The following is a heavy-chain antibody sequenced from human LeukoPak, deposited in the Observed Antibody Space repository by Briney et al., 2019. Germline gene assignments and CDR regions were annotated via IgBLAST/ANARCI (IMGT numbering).Heavy chain of an antibody. J-gene: IGHJ4*02. Sequence: GGSLRLSCAASGFTFDDYAMHWVRQAPGKGLEWVSGISWNSGSIGYADSVKGRFTISRDNAKNSLYLQMNSLRAEDTALYYCAKDIGYSSGQGYFDYWGQGTLVTVSS. V-gene: IGHV3-9*01. D-gene: IGHD5-18*01. CDR3: AKDIGYSSGQGYFDY. CDR1: GFTFDDYA. CDR2: ISWNSGSI.